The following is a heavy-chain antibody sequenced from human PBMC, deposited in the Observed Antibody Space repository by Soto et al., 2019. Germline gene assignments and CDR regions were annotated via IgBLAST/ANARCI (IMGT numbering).Heavy chain of an antibody. J-gene: IGHJ4*02. CDR2: IYHSGTT. D-gene: IGHD2-8*01. CDR1: GDSISRGYY. CDR3: ARSLGYCTNGVCYFDY. Sequence: SQTLSLTCAVSGDSISRGYYWAWIRQPPGKGLEYIGSIYHSGTTYYNPSLMSRVTISVDTSKNQFSLKLSSVTAADSAVYYCARSLGYCTNGVCYFDYWGQGTLVTV. V-gene: IGHV4-38-2*01.